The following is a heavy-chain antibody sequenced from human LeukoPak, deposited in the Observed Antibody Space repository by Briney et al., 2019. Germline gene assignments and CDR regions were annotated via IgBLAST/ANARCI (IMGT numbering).Heavy chain of an antibody. V-gene: IGHV3-23*01. D-gene: IGHD3-9*01. Sequence: GGSRRPSSEPPAFTFTNYAMGWVRPVPGRWRGWVSAISGRDEVTNYADSVKGRFTISRDTSKNTLYLQMNSLRAEDTAVYDCAKWGDYDVLTGYYDSDYWGQGTLVTVSS. CDR1: AFTFTNYA. J-gene: IGHJ4*02. CDR2: ISGRDEVT. CDR3: AKWGDYDVLTGYYDSDY.